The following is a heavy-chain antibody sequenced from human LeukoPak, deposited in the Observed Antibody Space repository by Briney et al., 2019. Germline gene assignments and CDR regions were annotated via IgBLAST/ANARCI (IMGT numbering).Heavy chain of an antibody. D-gene: IGHD3-22*01. Sequence: PGGSLRLSCAASGFTFSSYSMNWVRQAPGKGLEWVSSISSSCSYIYYADSVKGRFTISRDNAKNSLYLQMNNLRAEDTAVYYCAREARDSSGYYYVRFDPWGQGTLVTVSS. J-gene: IGHJ5*02. V-gene: IGHV3-21*01. CDR1: GFTFSSYS. CDR2: ISSSCSYI. CDR3: AREARDSSGYYYVRFDP.